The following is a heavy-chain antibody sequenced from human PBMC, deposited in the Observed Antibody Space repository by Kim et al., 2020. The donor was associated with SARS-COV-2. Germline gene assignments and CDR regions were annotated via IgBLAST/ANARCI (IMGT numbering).Heavy chain of an antibody. CDR3: AKVSRHGSLDL. V-gene: IGHV3-7*01. D-gene: IGHD3-10*01. CDR1: GLSLSGPW. CDR2: IKDDGIGT. J-gene: IGHJ5*02. Sequence: GGSLRLSCAASGLSLSGPWMSWVRQAPGKGVEWVANIKDDGIGTSFVDSVKGRFTISRDNGKNSVFLQMNSLRDEDTAVYYCAKVSRHGSLDLWGQGTLV.